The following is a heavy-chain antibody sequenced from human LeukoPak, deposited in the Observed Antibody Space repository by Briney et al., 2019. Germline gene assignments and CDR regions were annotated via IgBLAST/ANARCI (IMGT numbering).Heavy chain of an antibody. CDR2: IRYDGSNK. V-gene: IGHV3-30*02. CDR3: AKVKLWLSSYYYYGMDV. CDR1: GLTFSSYG. J-gene: IGHJ6*02. Sequence: GGSLRLSCAASGLTFSSYGMHWVPQAPGKGLEWVAFIRYDGSNKYYADSVKGRFTISRDNSKNTLYLQMNSLRAEDTAVYYCAKVKLWLSSYYYYGMDVWGQGTTVTVSS. D-gene: IGHD5-18*01.